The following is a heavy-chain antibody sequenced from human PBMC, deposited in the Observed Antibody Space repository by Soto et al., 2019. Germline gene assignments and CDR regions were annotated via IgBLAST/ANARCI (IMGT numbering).Heavy chain of an antibody. CDR3: ARQASGYYYGWFDP. J-gene: IGHJ5*02. Sequence: QLLLQESDRGLVKPSETLSLTCTVSGGSILDSTYYWAWIRQSPGKGLEWIGTIFYSGGTFYTPSLKSRVTMSVDTSNNQFSLKLSSVTAADTAVYYCARQASGYYYGWFDPWGQGTLVTVSS. CDR1: GGSILDSTYY. D-gene: IGHD3-22*01. V-gene: IGHV4-39*01. CDR2: IFYSGGT.